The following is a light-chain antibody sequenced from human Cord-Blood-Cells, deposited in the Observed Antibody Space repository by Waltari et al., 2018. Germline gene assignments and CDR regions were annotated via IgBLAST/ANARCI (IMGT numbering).Light chain of an antibody. Sequence: SYELTQPSSVSVSPGQTARITCSGDVLATKYARWFQQTPGQAPVLVIYKESERPSGNPERFSGSSSGTTVTLTISGAQVEDEADYYCYSAADNNWVFGGGTKLTVL. CDR1: VLATKY. V-gene: IGLV3-27*01. J-gene: IGLJ3*02. CDR2: KES. CDR3: YSAADNNWV.